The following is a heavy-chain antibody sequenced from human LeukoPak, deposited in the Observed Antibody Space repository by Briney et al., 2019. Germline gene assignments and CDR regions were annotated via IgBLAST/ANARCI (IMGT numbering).Heavy chain of an antibody. CDR1: GRSIRSRYYY. CDR3: ARNITLGDSYSFDY. J-gene: IGHJ4*02. V-gene: IGHV4-39*01. CDR2: IYYSGST. Sequence: SDTQSLLCTVSGRSIRSRYYYGASIRQPPGRGLERNESIYYSGSTYYNPSLKSQVTISVDTSKNQFSLKLSSVSAADTAVYFCARNITLGDSYSFDYWGQGTLITVSS. D-gene: IGHD3-10*01.